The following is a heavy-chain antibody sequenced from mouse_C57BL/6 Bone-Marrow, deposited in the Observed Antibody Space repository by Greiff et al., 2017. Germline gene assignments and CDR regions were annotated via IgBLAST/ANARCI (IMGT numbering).Heavy chain of an antibody. D-gene: IGHD1-1*01. V-gene: IGHV1-64*01. CDR3: ASRGLYYYGSSYWYFDV. CDR1: GYTFTSYW. Sequence: VQLQQPGAELVKPGASVKLSCKASGYTFTSYWMHWVKQRPGQGLEWIGMIHPNSGSTNYNEKFKSKATLTVDKSSSTAYMQLSSLTSEDSAVYYCASRGLYYYGSSYWYFDVWGTGTTVTVSS. J-gene: IGHJ1*03. CDR2: IHPNSGST.